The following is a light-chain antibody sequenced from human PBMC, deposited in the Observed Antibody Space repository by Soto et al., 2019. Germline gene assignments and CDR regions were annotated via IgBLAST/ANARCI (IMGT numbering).Light chain of an antibody. CDR2: GAS. CDR3: QQYNNWPRT. Sequence: EIVMTQSPATLSVSPGERATLSCRASQSINSNLAWYQQKPGQAPRLLIHGASTTATDTPARFSGSGSGTEFTLTISSLHSEDFAVYYCQQYNNWPRTFGQGTKVEIK. V-gene: IGKV3-15*01. J-gene: IGKJ1*01. CDR1: QSINSN.